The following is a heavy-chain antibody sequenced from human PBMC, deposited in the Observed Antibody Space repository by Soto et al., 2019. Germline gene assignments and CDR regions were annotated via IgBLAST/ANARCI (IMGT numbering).Heavy chain of an antibody. Sequence: SETLSLTCTVSGGSVSSGSYYWSWIRQPPGKGLEWIGYIYYSGSTNYNPSLKSRVTISVDTSKNQFSLKLSSVTAAHMAVYYCASSGSSWVAGDHSYFSMDVGDVETTV. CDR2: IYYSGST. V-gene: IGHV4-61*01. J-gene: IGHJ6*02. CDR1: GGSVSSGSYY. D-gene: IGHD3-10*01. CDR3: ASSGSSWVAGDHSYFSMDV.